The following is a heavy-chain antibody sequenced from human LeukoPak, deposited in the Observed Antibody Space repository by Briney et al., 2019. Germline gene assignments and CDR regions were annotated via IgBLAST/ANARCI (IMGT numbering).Heavy chain of an antibody. J-gene: IGHJ4*02. CDR2: ISSSSSYI. Sequence: GGSLRHSCAASGFTFSSYSMNWVRQAPGKGLEWVSSISSSSSYIYYADSVKGRFTISRDNAKNSLYLQMNSLRAEDTAVYYCARDLHGDYPDYWGQGTLVTVSS. CDR3: ARDLHGDYPDY. V-gene: IGHV3-21*01. CDR1: GFTFSSYS. D-gene: IGHD4-17*01.